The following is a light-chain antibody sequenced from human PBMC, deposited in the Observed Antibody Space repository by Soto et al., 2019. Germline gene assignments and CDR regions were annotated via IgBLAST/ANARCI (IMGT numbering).Light chain of an antibody. J-gene: IGKJ1*01. V-gene: IGKV3-20*01. CDR1: QSVSSSY. Sequence: EIVLTQSPGTLSLSPGEGATLSCRASQSVSSSYLAWYQQKPGQAPRLLIYGASSRATGIPDTFSGSGSGTDFTLTISRLEPEDCAVYYCQHYGSSLWTFGQGTKVEIK. CDR2: GAS. CDR3: QHYGSSLWT.